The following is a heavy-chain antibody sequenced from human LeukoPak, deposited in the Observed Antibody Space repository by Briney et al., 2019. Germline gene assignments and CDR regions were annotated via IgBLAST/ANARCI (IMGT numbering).Heavy chain of an antibody. J-gene: IGHJ4*02. CDR2: ISYDGSNK. D-gene: IGHD5-18*01. V-gene: IGHV3-30-3*01. CDR1: GFTFSSYA. Sequence: GGSLRLSCAASGFTFSSYAMHWVRQAPGKGLEWVAVISYDGSNKYYADSVKGRFTISRDNSKNTLYLQMNSLRAEDTAVYYCARCIQLSFEPFDYWGQGTLVTVSS. CDR3: ARCIQLSFEPFDY.